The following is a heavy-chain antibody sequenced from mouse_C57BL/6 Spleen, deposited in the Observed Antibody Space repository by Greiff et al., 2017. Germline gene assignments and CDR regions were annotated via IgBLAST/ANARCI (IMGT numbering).Heavy chain of an antibody. V-gene: IGHV1-19*01. D-gene: IGHD1-1*01. Sequence: VQLKESGPVLVKPGASVKMSCKASGYTFTDYYMNWVKQSHGKSLEWIGVINPYNGGTSYNQKFKGKATLTVDKSSSTAYMELNSLTSEDSAVYYCARYTVVVNWYFDVWGTGTTVTVSS. J-gene: IGHJ1*03. CDR3: ARYTVVVNWYFDV. CDR1: GYTFTDYY. CDR2: INPYNGGT.